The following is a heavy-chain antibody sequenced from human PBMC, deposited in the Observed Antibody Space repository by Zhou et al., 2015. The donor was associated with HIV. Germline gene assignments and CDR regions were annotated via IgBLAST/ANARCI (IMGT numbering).Heavy chain of an antibody. CDR1: GGTFSSYA. CDR2: IIPIFGTA. D-gene: IGHD3-22*01. CDR3: ARDPHDYYDSSGYYSPYYFDY. J-gene: IGHJ4*02. V-gene: IGHV1-69*01. Sequence: QVQLVQSGAEVKKPGSSVKVSCKASGGTFSSYAISWVRQAPGQGLEWMGGIIPIFGTANYAQKFQGRVTITADESTSTAYMELSSLRSEDTAVYYCARDPHDYYDSSGYYSPYYFDYWGQGTLVTVSS.